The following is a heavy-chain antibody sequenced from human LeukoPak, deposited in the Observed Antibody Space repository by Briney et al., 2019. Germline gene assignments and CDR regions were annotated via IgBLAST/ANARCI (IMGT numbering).Heavy chain of an antibody. Sequence: GGSLRLSCAASGFTFSSYWMSWVRQAPGKGLGWVSYISSSGTSRYNADSVKGRFTISRDNAKNSVYLQMNSLRADEKAVYYCARGRYSSRWFDYWGQGSLVTVSS. D-gene: IGHD6-13*01. CDR3: ARGRYSSRWFDY. V-gene: IGHV3-48*04. CDR1: GFTFSSYW. CDR2: ISSSGTSR. J-gene: IGHJ5*01.